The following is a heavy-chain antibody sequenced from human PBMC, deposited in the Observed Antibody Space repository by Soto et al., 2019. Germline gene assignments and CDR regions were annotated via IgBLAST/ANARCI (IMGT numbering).Heavy chain of an antibody. CDR2: ISGSGGST. J-gene: IGHJ6*02. V-gene: IGHV3-23*01. CDR3: AKENRLDYYFWSGLSSPPDV. CDR1: GFTFSSYA. D-gene: IGHD3-3*01. Sequence: PGGSLRLSCAASGFTFSSYAMSWVRQAPGKGLEWVSAISGSGGSTYYADSVKGRFTISRDNSKNTLYLQMNSLRAEDTAVYYCAKENRLDYYFWSGLSSPPDVWGQGTTVTVSS.